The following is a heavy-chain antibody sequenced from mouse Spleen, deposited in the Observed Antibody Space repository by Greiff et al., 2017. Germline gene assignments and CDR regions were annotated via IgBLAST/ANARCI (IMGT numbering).Heavy chain of an antibody. Sequence: EVQVVESGGGLVKPGGSLKLSCAASGFTFSSYAMSWVRQTPEKRLEWVASISSGGSTYYPDSVKGRFTISRDNARNILYLQMSSLRSEDTAMYYCARVFITTAEGFAYWGQGTLVTVSA. CDR3: ARVFITTAEGFAY. CDR1: GFTFSSYA. J-gene: IGHJ3*01. CDR2: ISSGGST. V-gene: IGHV5-6-5*01. D-gene: IGHD1-2*01.